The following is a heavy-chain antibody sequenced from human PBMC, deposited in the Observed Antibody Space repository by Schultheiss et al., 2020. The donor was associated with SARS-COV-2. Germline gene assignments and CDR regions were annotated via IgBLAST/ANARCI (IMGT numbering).Heavy chain of an antibody. V-gene: IGHV4-34*01. J-gene: IGHJ4*02. Sequence: SQTLSLTCAVQGGSFSGYYWTWVRQPPGEGLEWIGEIHDSGSSNYNPSLKSRVTISLDTSKNQFSLKVTSVTAADTAIYYCARGNDFVYFFDSWGQGTLVTVSS. CDR2: IHDSGSS. D-gene: IGHD3-3*01. CDR1: GGSFSGYY. CDR3: ARGNDFVYFFDS.